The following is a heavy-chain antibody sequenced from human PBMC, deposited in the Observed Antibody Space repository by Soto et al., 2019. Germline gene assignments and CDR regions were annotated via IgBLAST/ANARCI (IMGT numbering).Heavy chain of an antibody. J-gene: IGHJ4*02. D-gene: IGHD3-22*01. CDR1: GFTFNSYV. CDR3: ARGRYLDSSDYWVANLPFDH. CDR2: ISRSGRGSA. V-gene: IGHV3-23*01. Sequence: VGSLRLSCAASGFTFNSYVMTWVRQAPGEGLEWVSSISRSGRGSAYYADSVKGRFTISRDNSENTLFLQMNNLRDEDTALYYCARGRYLDSSDYWVANLPFDHWGLGTLVTVSS.